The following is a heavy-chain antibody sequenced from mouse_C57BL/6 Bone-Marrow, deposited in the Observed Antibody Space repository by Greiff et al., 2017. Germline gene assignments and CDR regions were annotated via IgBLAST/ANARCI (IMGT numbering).Heavy chain of an antibody. CDR1: GFNIKDDY. CDR2: IDPENGDT. J-gene: IGHJ4*01. Sequence: EVQLQQSGAELVRPGASVKLSCTASGFNIKDDYMHWVKQRPEQGLEWIGWIDPENGDTEYASKFKSKATLTVDKSSSTAYMQLSSLTSEDSAVYYCARSLGRIHAMDYWGQGTSVTVSS. V-gene: IGHV14-4*01. D-gene: IGHD4-1*01. CDR3: ARSLGRIHAMDY.